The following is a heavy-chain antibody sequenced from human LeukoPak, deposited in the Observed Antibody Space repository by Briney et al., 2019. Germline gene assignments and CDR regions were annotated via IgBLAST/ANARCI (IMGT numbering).Heavy chain of an antibody. J-gene: IGHJ4*02. CDR3: ARDRGSLEYDY. Sequence: GGSLRLSCAASGFTFSNYWMDWVRQAPGKGLVWVSRIKNDESRTNYADSVKGRFTISRDNAKNTLYLQMNSLRAEDTAVYYCARDRGSLEYDYWGQGTLVTVSS. CDR1: GFTFSNYW. D-gene: IGHD1-26*01. V-gene: IGHV3-74*01. CDR2: IKNDESRT.